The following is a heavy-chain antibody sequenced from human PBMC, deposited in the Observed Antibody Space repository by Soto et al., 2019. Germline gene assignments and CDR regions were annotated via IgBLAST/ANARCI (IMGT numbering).Heavy chain of an antibody. J-gene: IGHJ4*02. Sequence: EVHLLDSGGGLVQPGGSLRLSCAASGFTFTNYAMSWVRQAPGKGLEWVSSISGSGGNTYYADSVRGRFTISRDNTKNTLYLQMNSLRAEDTAIYYFVKARAAGGFDYWGQGTLVTVSS. CDR3: VKARAAGGFDY. D-gene: IGHD3-10*01. CDR2: ISGSGGNT. CDR1: GFTFTNYA. V-gene: IGHV3-23*01.